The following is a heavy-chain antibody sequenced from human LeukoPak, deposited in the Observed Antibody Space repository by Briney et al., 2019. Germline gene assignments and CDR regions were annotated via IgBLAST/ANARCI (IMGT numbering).Heavy chain of an antibody. CDR2: IKQDGSEK. D-gene: IGHD1-26*01. Sequence: PGGSLRLSCAASGFTFSSYWMSWVRQAPGKGLEWVANIKQDGSEKYYVDSVKGRFTISRDNAKNSLYLQMNSLRAEDTAVYYCARANSGSTNGHAFDIWGQGTMVTVSS. V-gene: IGHV3-7*04. CDR3: ARANSGSTNGHAFDI. J-gene: IGHJ3*02. CDR1: GFTFSSYW.